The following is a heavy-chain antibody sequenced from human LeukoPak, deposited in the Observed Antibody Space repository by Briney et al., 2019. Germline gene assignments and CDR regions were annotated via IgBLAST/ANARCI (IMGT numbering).Heavy chain of an antibody. J-gene: IGHJ6*04. Sequence: GGSLRLSCSASGFTFSSYAMHWVRQAPGEGLEYVSAISSNGGSTYYADSVKGRFTISRDNSKNTLYLQMSSLRAEDTAVYYCVKVDSGYVYYNYGMDVWGKGTTVTVSS. CDR2: ISSNGGST. D-gene: IGHD5-12*01. CDR3: VKVDSGYVYYNYGMDV. CDR1: GFTFSSYA. V-gene: IGHV3-64D*06.